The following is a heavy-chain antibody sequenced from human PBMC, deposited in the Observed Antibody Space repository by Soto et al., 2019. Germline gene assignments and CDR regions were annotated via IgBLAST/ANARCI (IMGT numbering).Heavy chain of an antibody. J-gene: IGHJ3*02. CDR3: ARQPELENGYLYAFDI. D-gene: IGHD1-1*01. CDR1: ALNFSTYA. CDR2: ISYDGSNK. Sequence: PGGSLRLSCAASALNFSTYAMPWVRQTPSKGLEWVAVISYDGSNKYYADSVKGRFTISRDNSKNTLYLQMNSLRAEDTAVYYCARQPELENGYLYAFDIWGQGTMVTVSS. V-gene: IGHV3-30*04.